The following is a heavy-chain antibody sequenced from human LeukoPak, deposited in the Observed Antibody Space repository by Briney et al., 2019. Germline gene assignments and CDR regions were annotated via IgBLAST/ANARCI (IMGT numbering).Heavy chain of an antibody. V-gene: IGHV3-30-3*01. J-gene: IGHJ6*02. D-gene: IGHD3-3*01. Sequence: PGGSLRLSCAASGFTFSSYAMHWVRQAPGKGLEWVAVISYDGSNKYYADSVKGRFTISRDNSKNTLYLQMNSLRAEDTAVYYCARPENYDSWSGPYYYYGMDVWGQGTTVTVSS. CDR1: GFTFSSYA. CDR3: ARPENYDSWSGPYYYYGMDV. CDR2: ISYDGSNK.